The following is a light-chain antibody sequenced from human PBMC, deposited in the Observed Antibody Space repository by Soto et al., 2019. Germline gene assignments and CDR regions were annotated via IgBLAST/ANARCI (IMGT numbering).Light chain of an antibody. CDR3: QQTYSTPPLT. V-gene: IGKV1-39*01. J-gene: IGKJ4*01. CDR2: AAS. CDR1: QSITTY. Sequence: DIQMTQSPSSLSASVGDRVTITCRASQSITTYLNWYQQKPGTAPKLLIYAASSLESGVPSRFSGSGSGTDFTLTISSLPPEDFATYFCQQTYSTPPLTFGGGTKVEIK.